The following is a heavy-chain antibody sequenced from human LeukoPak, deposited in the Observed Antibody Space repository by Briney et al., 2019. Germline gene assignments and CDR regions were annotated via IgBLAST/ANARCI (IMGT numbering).Heavy chain of an antibody. Sequence: NPSETLSLTCSVSGGYISTSNYYWGWIRQPPGKGLEWIGTIYYSGSTYYNPSLQGRVTISLDTSKNQFSLHVRSVTAVDTATYYCARFFYYDASLPPYWGQGTLVIVSS. J-gene: IGHJ4*02. CDR1: GGYISTSNYY. V-gene: IGHV4-39*01. CDR3: ARFFYYDASLPPY. D-gene: IGHD3-16*01. CDR2: IYYSGST.